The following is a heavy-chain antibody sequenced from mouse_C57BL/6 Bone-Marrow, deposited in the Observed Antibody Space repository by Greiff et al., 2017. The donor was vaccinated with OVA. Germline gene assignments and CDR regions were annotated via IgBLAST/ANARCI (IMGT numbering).Heavy chain of an antibody. J-gene: IGHJ3*01. Sequence: LMESGAELVRPGSSVKLSCKASYFAFMASAMHWVKQRPGHGLEWIGSFTMYSDATEYSENFKGKATLTANTSSSTAYMELSSLTSEDSAVYYCARNDGYGFAYWGQGTLVTVSA. CDR1: YFAFMASA. CDR3: ARNDGYGFAY. V-gene: IGHV1-49*01. CDR2: FTMYSDAT. D-gene: IGHD2-3*01.